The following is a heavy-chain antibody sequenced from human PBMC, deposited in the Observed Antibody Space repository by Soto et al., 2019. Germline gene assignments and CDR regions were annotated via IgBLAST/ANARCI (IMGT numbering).Heavy chain of an antibody. CDR3: ARGRLWFRESSDY. Sequence: QVQLVQSGAEVTKPASSVKDSCKAYGYTFTSYGISWVRQAPGQGLEWIGWISAYNGKTNYAQKIQGRVTMTTDTSTSTASMELRSLRSDDTAVDYCARGRLWFRESSDYWGQGTLVTGS. D-gene: IGHD3-10*01. V-gene: IGHV1-18*01. CDR2: ISAYNGKT. J-gene: IGHJ4*02. CDR1: GYTFTSYG.